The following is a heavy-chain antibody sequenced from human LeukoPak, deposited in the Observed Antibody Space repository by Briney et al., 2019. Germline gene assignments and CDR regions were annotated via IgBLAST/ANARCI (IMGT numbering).Heavy chain of an antibody. CDR2: LNPTTGGT. D-gene: IGHD3-10*01. Sequence: ASVKVSCKASGYTFTSYYLHWLRQAPGQGLEWMGWLNPTTGGTNYAQKFQGWVTMTRDTSISTAYMELSRLRSDDTAVYYCARVPYGSGSYYTHWGQGTLVTVSS. J-gene: IGHJ4*02. CDR1: GYTFTSYY. CDR3: ARVPYGSGSYYTH. V-gene: IGHV1-2*04.